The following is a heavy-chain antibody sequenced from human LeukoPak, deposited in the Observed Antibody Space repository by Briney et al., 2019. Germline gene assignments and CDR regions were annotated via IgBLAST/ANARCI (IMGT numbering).Heavy chain of an antibody. V-gene: IGHV4-59*01. J-gene: IGHJ4*02. Sequence: SETLSLTCTVSGGSISSYYWSWVRQPPGKGLEWIGYIYYSGSTNYNPSLTSRVTISVDTSKKQFSLRLSSVTAADTAVYYCARSDYGDYGFVYWGQGTLVTVSS. D-gene: IGHD4-17*01. CDR3: ARSDYGDYGFVY. CDR2: IYYSGST. CDR1: GGSISSYY.